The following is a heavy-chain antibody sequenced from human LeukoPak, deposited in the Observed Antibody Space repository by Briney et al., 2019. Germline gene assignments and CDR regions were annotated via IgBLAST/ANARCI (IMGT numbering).Heavy chain of an antibody. CDR3: ARDLRFFDY. CDR2: MYHSGST. J-gene: IGHJ4*02. D-gene: IGHD3-3*01. V-gene: IGHV4-38-2*02. CDR1: GYSISSGYY. Sequence: PSETLSLTCAVFGYSISSGYYWGWIRQPPGKGLEWIGGMYHSGSTYYIPSLRSRVTISVDTSKNQFFLKLSSVTAADTAVYYCARDLRFFDYWGQGTLVTVSS.